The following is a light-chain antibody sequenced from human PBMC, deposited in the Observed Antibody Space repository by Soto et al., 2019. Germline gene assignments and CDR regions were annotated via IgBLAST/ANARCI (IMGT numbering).Light chain of an antibody. CDR2: DAS. V-gene: IGKV1-5*01. Sequence: DIQMTQSPSSLSASVGNRVTITCRASQSISTYLNWYQKKPGKAPNLLIYDASRLESGVPSRFSGSGSGTEFTLTISSLQPDDFATYYCQQYNSHGTFGQGTKLEIK. J-gene: IGKJ2*01. CDR1: QSISTY. CDR3: QQYNSHGT.